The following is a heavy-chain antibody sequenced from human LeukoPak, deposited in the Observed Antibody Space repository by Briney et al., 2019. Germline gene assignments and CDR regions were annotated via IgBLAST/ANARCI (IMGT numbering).Heavy chain of an antibody. CDR1: GFTSSDHY. CDR3: ARGYSNYDY. D-gene: IGHD4-11*01. J-gene: IGHJ4*02. Sequence: GGSLRLSCAASGFTSSDHYMDWVCQAPGKGLEWVGRTRNKGNSYTTEYAASVKGRFTISRDDSKNSLYLQMNSLKTEDTAVYYCARGYSNYDYWGQGTLVTVSS. V-gene: IGHV3-72*01. CDR2: TRNKGNSYTT.